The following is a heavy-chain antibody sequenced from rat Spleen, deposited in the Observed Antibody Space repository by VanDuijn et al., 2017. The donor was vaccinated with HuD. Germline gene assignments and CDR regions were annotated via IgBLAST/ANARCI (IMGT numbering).Heavy chain of an antibody. D-gene: IGHD1-9*01. CDR3: ARRHYGYTDYFDY. CDR2: LSYDGGRI. J-gene: IGHJ2*01. Sequence: EVQLVESDGGLVQPGRSLKLSCAASGFTFSDYYMAWVRQAPTKGLEWVATLSYDGGRIFYRDSVKGRFTISRDNAKSTLSLQIDSLRSEDTATYYCARRHYGYTDYFDYWGQGVMVTVSS. V-gene: IGHV5-29*01. CDR1: GFTFSDYY.